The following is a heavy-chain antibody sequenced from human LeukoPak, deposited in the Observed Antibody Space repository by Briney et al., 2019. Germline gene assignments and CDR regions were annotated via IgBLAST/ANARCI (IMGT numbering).Heavy chain of an antibody. V-gene: IGHV3-23*01. CDR3: AKDSCSSNSCFWDC. Sequence: PGASLRLSCAASGFTFSTYAMNWVRQAPGKGREWVSALSGSGGSTYYPDSVEGRFTLSRDNSKNTLYLQMKSLRAEDTAVYYCAKDSCSSNSCFWDCWGQGTLVTVSS. CDR2: LSGSGGST. D-gene: IGHD2-2*01. CDR1: GFTFSTYA. J-gene: IGHJ4*02.